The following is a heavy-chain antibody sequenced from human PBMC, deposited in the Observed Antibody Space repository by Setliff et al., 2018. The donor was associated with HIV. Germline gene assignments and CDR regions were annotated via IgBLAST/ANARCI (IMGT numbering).Heavy chain of an antibody. D-gene: IGHD3-3*01. CDR1: GGSFSGYY. CDR2: INHSGST. J-gene: IGHJ5*02. CDR3: ARGQRGFWSGYYTAKPNWFDP. Sequence: SETLSLTCAVYGGSFSGYYWSWIRQPPGKGLEWIGEINHSGSTNYNPSLKSRVTISVDTSKNQFSLKLSSVTAADTAVYYCARGQRGFWSGYYTAKPNWFDPWGRGTLVTVSS. V-gene: IGHV4-34*01.